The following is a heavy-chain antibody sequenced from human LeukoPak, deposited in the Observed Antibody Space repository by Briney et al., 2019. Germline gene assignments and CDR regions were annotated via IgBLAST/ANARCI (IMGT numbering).Heavy chain of an antibody. V-gene: IGHV3-15*01. D-gene: IGHD1-1*01. CDR1: GFTFTHAR. Sequence: GGSLRLSCAAPGFTFTHARMGSVRQAPGQGLEWVGLIKSRMAGGTTVYAGPVKGRFTISRDDAKHTLYLQMNSLKSEDTAVYYCTAGYGRCDFDYWGQGTLVTVSS. J-gene: IGHJ4*02. CDR2: IKSRMAGGTT. CDR3: TAGYGRCDFDY.